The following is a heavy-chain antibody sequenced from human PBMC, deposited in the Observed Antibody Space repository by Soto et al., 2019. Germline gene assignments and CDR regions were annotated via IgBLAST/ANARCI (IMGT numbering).Heavy chain of an antibody. Sequence: SETLSLTCTVSCGSISSYYWSWIRQPPGKGLEWIGYIYYSGSTNYNPSLKSRVTISVDTSKNQFSLKLSSVTAADTAVYYCAREAYGDYNAFDIWGQGTMVTVSS. CDR1: CGSISSYY. V-gene: IGHV4-59*01. CDR3: AREAYGDYNAFDI. J-gene: IGHJ3*02. D-gene: IGHD4-17*01. CDR2: IYYSGST.